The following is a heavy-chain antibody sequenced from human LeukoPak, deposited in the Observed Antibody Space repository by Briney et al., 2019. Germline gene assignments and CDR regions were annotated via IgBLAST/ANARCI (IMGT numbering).Heavy chain of an antibody. J-gene: IGHJ4*02. Sequence: ASVKVYCKASGYTFTSYDINWVRQATGQGLEWKGWKNPNSGNTGYAQKFQGRVTMTRNTSISTAYMELSSLRSEDTAVYYCARGEEYYYDSSGPTDYRGQGTLVTVSS. D-gene: IGHD3-22*01. CDR1: GYTFTSYD. V-gene: IGHV1-8*01. CDR3: ARGEEYYYDSSGPTDY. CDR2: KNPNSGNT.